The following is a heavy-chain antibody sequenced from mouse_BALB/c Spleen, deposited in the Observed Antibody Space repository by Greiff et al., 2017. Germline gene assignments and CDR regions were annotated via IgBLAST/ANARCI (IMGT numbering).Heavy chain of an antibody. V-gene: IGHV3-8*02. CDR3: DVDTVVAPYFDY. CDR1: GDSITSCY. D-gene: IGHD1-1*01. J-gene: IGHJ2*01. CDR2: ISYSGST. Sequence: EVKLMESGPSLVKPSQTLSLTCSVTGDSITSCYWNWIRKFPGNKLEYMGYISYSGSTYYNPSLKRRISITRDTSKNQYYLQLNSVTTEDTATYCCDVDTVVAPYFDYWGQGTTLTVSS.